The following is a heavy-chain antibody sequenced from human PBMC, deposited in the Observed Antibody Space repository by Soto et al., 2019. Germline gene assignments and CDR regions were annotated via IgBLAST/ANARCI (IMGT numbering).Heavy chain of an antibody. Sequence: EVQLLESGGGLVQAGGSLRLSCAASGLTFSNYGMTWVRQAPGKGLEWVSAVRGNGDSTYHADSVKGRFIVSRDNSKNTLYLQMNSLRAEDTAVYYCAKVMRGWPWAAFDSWGQGTLITVSS. D-gene: IGHD6-19*01. CDR2: VRGNGDST. J-gene: IGHJ4*02. CDR1: GLTFSNYG. V-gene: IGHV3-23*01. CDR3: AKVMRGWPWAAFDS.